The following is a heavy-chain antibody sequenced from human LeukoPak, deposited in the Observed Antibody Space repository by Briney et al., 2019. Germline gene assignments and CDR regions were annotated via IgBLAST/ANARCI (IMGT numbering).Heavy chain of an antibody. CDR2: IYYSGNT. Sequence: SETLSLTCTVSGGSISSGDYYWSWIRQPPGKGLEWIGYIYYSGNTYYNPSLKSRVTISIDTSKNQIYLKLTSVTAADTAVYYCARDRSRWFGEWGQGTLVTVSS. V-gene: IGHV4-30-4*01. D-gene: IGHD3-10*01. J-gene: IGHJ4*02. CDR1: GGSISSGDYY. CDR3: ARDRSRWFGE.